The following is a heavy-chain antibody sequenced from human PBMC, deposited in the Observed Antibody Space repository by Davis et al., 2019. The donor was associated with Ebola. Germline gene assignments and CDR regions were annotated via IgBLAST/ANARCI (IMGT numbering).Heavy chain of an antibody. CDR2: ITRDSDEGTR. J-gene: IGHJ4*02. CDR3: ATDEGGSRY. V-gene: IGHV3-15*05. CDR1: GFRFSSYG. Sequence: GESLKISCAASGFRFSSYGMHWVRQAPGKGLEWVARITRDSDEGTRDYAASVRGRFIISRDDGGNTLYLNMNRLKTEDTATYYCATDEGGSRYWGQGAPVIVSS. D-gene: IGHD1-26*01.